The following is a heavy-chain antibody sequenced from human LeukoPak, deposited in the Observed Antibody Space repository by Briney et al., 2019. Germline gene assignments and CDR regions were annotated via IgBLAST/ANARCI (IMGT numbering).Heavy chain of an antibody. D-gene: IGHD2-15*01. J-gene: IGHJ4*02. Sequence: SGGSLRLSCAASGFTFSDYWMGWVRQAPGKGLEWVASIKHDGALKYYVDSVKGRFTISRDNAKNSLYLQMNSLRAEDTAVYYCARDRGYCSGGTCFVSYFDYWGQGTLVTVSS. CDR2: IKHDGALK. CDR1: GFTFSDYW. V-gene: IGHV3-7*01. CDR3: ARDRGYCSGGTCFVSYFDY.